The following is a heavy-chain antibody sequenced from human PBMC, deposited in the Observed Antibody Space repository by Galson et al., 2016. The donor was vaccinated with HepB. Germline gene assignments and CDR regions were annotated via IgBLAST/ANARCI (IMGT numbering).Heavy chain of an antibody. V-gene: IGHV4-31*03. J-gene: IGHJ4*02. CDR1: DGSISSAAYY. Sequence: TLSLTCSVSDGSISSAAYYWSWIRQLPGKGLEWIGHIYYLGNTYYNPSLKSRLTISVDTSKNQFSLSLSSVTAADTAVYFCARDQIAARLTVRSGFDCWGQGILVTVSS. CDR2: IYYLGNT. CDR3: ARDQIAARLTVRSGFDC. D-gene: IGHD6-6*01.